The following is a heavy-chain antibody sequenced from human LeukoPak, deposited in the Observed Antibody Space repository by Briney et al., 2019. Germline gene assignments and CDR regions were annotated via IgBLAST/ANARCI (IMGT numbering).Heavy chain of an antibody. CDR1: GFIFRSYA. V-gene: IGHV3-30-3*01. J-gene: IGHJ3*02. CDR3: ARESHTRAFDI. CDR2: ISYDGSIK. Sequence: GGSLRLSCAASGFIFRSYAMHWVRQAPGKGLEWVAFISYDGSIKYYGDSVKGRFTTTRDNSKNTLYLQTNSLRGEDTAVYYCARESHTRAFDIWGQGTMVTVSS.